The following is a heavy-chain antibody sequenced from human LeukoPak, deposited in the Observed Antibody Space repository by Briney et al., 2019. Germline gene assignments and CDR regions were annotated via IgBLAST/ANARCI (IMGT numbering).Heavy chain of an antibody. CDR2: INPNNGGT. J-gene: IGHJ4*02. D-gene: IGHD3-22*01. Sequence: ASVKVSCKASGYTFTGYYIHWVRQAPGQGLEWMGWINPNNGGTNYAQKFQGRVTMTRDTSISTAYMELIRLRSDDTAVYYCARGLGDYYDTSDYYYAVPAHWGQGTLVTVSS. CDR1: GYTFTGYY. V-gene: IGHV1-2*02. CDR3: ARGLGDYYDTSDYYYAVPAH.